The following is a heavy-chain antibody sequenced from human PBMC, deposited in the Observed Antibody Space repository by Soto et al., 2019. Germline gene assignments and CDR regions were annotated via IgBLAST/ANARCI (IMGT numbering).Heavy chain of an antibody. J-gene: IGHJ5*02. CDR2: ISWNSNSI. CDR3: AKGSGGGTIFGVALNL. Sequence: EVQLVESGGGLVQPGGSLRLSCAASGFTFDHYAMHWVRQAPGKGLEWVGGISWNSNSIGYVDSVKGRFTISRDSTKNSVYLQMNSLRIEDTALYFCAKGSGGGTIFGVALNLWGQGALVTVSS. V-gene: IGHV3-9*01. D-gene: IGHD3-3*01. CDR1: GFTFDHYA.